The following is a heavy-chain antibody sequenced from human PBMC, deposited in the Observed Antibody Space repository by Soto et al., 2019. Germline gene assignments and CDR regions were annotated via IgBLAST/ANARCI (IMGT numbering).Heavy chain of an antibody. CDR2: ISYDGSNK. CDR3: ARDKSTHYYDSSALDY. CDR1: GFTFSSYA. J-gene: IGHJ4*02. D-gene: IGHD3-22*01. Sequence: GSLRLSCAASGFTFSSYAMHWVRQAPGKGLEWVAVISYDGSNKYYADSVEGRFTISRDNSKNTLYLQMNSLRAEDTAVYYCARDKSTHYYDSSALDYWGQGTLVTVSS. V-gene: IGHV3-30-3*01.